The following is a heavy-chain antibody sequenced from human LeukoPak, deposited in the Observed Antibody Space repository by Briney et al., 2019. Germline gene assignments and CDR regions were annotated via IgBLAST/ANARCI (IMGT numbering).Heavy chain of an antibody. CDR1: GYSFTNYA. D-gene: IGHD6-6*01. V-gene: IGHV1-18*01. J-gene: IGHJ1*01. CDR3: ATRPITAPAGLH. CDR2: INPYNGNT. Sequence: ASVKVSCKASGYSFTNYAISWVRQAPGQGLEWMGWINPYNGNTNYAQNLQGRVTMTTDTSTGTAYMELRSLRSDDTAVYYSATRPITAPAGLHWGQGTLVTVSS.